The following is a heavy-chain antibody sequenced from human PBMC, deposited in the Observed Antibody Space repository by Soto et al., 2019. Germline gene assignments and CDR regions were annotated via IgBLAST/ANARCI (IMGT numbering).Heavy chain of an antibody. CDR1: GYTFTSYG. CDR2: ISAYNGNT. V-gene: IGHV1-18*01. CDR3: ARERPPYNWNDVYDY. J-gene: IGHJ4*02. D-gene: IGHD1-20*01. Sequence: ASVKVSCKASGYTFTSYGISWVRQAPGQGLEWMGWISAYNGNTNYAQKLQGRVAMTTDTSTSTAYMELRSLRSDDTAVYYCARERPPYNWNDVYDYWGQGTLVTVSS.